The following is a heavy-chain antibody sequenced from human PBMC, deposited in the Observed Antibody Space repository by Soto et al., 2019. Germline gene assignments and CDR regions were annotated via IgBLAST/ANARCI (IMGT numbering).Heavy chain of an antibody. Sequence: QVQLVESGGGVVHPGRSLRLSCAASGFTFSSYGMHWVRQAPGKGLEWVAVIRYDGSNEYYADSVKGRFTISRDNSKNTLYLQRNSLRVEDTAVYYCTRARYQLLFGDYWGQGALVTVSS. D-gene: IGHD2-2*01. CDR2: IRYDGSNE. CDR3: TRARYQLLFGDY. CDR1: GFTFSSYG. V-gene: IGHV3-33*01. J-gene: IGHJ4*02.